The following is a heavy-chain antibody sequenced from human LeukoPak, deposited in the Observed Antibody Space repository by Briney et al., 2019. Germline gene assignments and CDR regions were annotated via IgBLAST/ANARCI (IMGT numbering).Heavy chain of an antibody. CDR3: ARVGGSSWYNSIYYYYYMDV. CDR2: ISAYNGNT. D-gene: IGHD6-13*01. CDR1: GYTFTSYG. Sequence: GASVKVSCKASGYTFTSYGISWVRQAPGQGLEWMGWISAYNGNTNYAQKLQGRVTMTTDTSTSTAYMELRSLRSDDTAVYYCARVGGSSWYNSIYYYYYMDVWGKGTTVTVSS. V-gene: IGHV1-18*01. J-gene: IGHJ6*03.